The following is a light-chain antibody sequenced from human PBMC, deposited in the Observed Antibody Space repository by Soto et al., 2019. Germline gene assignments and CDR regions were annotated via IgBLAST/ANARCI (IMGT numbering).Light chain of an antibody. V-gene: IGKV1-17*01. J-gene: IGKJ5*01. CDR1: QGIGND. Sequence: DIQMTQSPSSLSASVGDRVTITCRASQGIGNDLGWYQQKPGKAPKRLIYSSFILQSGVPSRFSGSGSGTEFTLTISSQQPEDFATYYCLQHKSYPLTFGQGTRLE. CDR3: LQHKSYPLT. CDR2: SSF.